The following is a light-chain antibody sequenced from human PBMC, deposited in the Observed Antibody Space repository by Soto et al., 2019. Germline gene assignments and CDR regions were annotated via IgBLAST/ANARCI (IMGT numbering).Light chain of an antibody. CDR2: NTH. Sequence: QTVVTQEPSFSVSPGGTVTLTCGLSSASVSTTIQCSWIQQTPGQAPRTLIYNTHTRSPGVPDRFSGSILGNKAALTITGAQADDECDYYCVLYVGRGVSVFGGGTKLTVL. CDR1: SASVSTTIQ. V-gene: IGLV8-61*01. J-gene: IGLJ3*02. CDR3: VLYVGRGVSV.